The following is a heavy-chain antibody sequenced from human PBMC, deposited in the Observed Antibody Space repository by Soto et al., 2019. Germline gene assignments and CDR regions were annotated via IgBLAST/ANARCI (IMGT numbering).Heavy chain of an antibody. J-gene: IGHJ5*02. V-gene: IGHV1-18*04. CDR2: ISAYNGNT. D-gene: IGHD1-7*01. CDR3: ARVPTGTPFQYNWFDP. Sequence: QVQLVQSGAEVKKPGASVKVSCTASGYTFTSYGISWVRQAPGQGLEWMGWISAYNGNTNYAQKLQGRVTMTTDTSTSTAYMELRSLRSDDTAVYYCARVPTGTPFQYNWFDPWGQGTLVTVSS. CDR1: GYTFTSYG.